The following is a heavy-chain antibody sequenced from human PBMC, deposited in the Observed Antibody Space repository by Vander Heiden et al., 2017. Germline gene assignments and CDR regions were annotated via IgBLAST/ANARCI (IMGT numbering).Heavy chain of an antibody. CDR3: VKDTRLRELSLYSWYYDS. CDR1: GFIVDYYA. CDR2: ISWNSDST. Sequence: EVQLVESGGGLVQPGRSLRLACAASGFIVDYYAMHWVRQAPGEGLEWVSCISWNSDSTGYADSVSGRFTISRDNAKKSVYLQLSSLRTDDTAFYYCVKDTRLRELSLYSWYYDSWGDGPLVTDSS. J-gene: IGHJ4*01. V-gene: IGHV3-9*01. D-gene: IGHD3-16*02.